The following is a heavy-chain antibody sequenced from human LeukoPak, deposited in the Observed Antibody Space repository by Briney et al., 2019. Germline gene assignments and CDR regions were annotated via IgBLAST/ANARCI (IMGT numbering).Heavy chain of an antibody. V-gene: IGHV1-69*05. CDR1: GGTFSSYA. CDR3: ARVGEEYYGSGSLDY. Sequence: SVKDSCQASGGTFSSYAISWVRQAPGQGLEWMGGIIPIFGTANYAQKFQGGVTITTDESTSTAYMELSSLRSEDTAVYYCARVGEEYYGSGSLDYWGQGTLVTVSS. D-gene: IGHD3-10*01. CDR2: IIPIFGTA. J-gene: IGHJ4*02.